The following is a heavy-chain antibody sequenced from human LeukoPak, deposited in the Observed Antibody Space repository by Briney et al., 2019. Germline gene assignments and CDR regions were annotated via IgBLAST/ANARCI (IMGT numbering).Heavy chain of an antibody. J-gene: IGHJ4*02. CDR3: AREDSTGYSSLDY. D-gene: IGHD3-22*01. V-gene: IGHV1-2*02. Sequence: GASVKVSCKASGHTFTDYYMHWVRQAPGQGLEWMGWINPNSGVTNYPQKFQGRVTMTRDTSISTAYMELSRLRSDDTAVYYCAREDSTGYSSLDYWGQGTLVTVSS. CDR2: INPNSGVT. CDR1: GHTFTDYY.